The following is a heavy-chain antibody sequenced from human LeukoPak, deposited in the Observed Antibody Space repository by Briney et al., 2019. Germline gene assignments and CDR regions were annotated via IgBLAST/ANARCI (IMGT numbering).Heavy chain of an antibody. CDR3: ARHYFEGAAWFNWFDP. CDR1: GGSFSSSNYY. J-gene: IGHJ5*02. V-gene: IGHV4-39*01. CDR2: MYYSGST. D-gene: IGHD1-26*01. Sequence: SETLSLTCTVSGGSFSSSNYYWGWIRQPPGTGLEWIGSMYYSGSTYYNASLRSRVAISVDTSKNQFSLKLSSVTAADTAVYYCARHYFEGAAWFNWFDPWGQGTLVTVSS.